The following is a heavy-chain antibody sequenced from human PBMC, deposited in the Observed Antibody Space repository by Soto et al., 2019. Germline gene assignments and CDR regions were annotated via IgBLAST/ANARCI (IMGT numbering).Heavy chain of an antibody. V-gene: IGHV1-69*13. D-gene: IGHD3-3*01. J-gene: IGHJ6*02. Sequence: GASVKVSCKASGGTFSSYAISWVRQAPGQGLEWMGGIIPIFGTANYAQKFQGRVTITADESTSTAYMELSSLRSEDTAVYYCARGRPRITIFGVVTPAQYYYGMDVWGQGTKVTVSS. CDR1: GGTFSSYA. CDR3: ARGRPRITIFGVVTPAQYYYGMDV. CDR2: IIPIFGTA.